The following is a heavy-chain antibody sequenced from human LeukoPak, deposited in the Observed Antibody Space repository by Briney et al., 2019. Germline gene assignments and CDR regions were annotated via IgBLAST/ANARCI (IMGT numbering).Heavy chain of an antibody. V-gene: IGHV4-39*01. CDR1: GGSVSSSSYY. J-gene: IGHJ5*02. CDR3: ARCRIVVVVAASIEGGGWFDP. D-gene: IGHD2-15*01. Sequence: SETLSLTCTVSGGSVSSSSYYWGWIRQPPGKGLEWIGSIYYSGSTYYNPSPKSRVTISVDTSKNQFSLKLSSVTAADTAVYYCARCRIVVVVAASIEGGGWFDPWGQGTLVTVSS. CDR2: IYYSGST.